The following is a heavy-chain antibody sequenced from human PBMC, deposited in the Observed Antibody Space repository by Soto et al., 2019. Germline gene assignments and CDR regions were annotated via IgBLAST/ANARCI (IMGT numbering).Heavy chain of an antibody. V-gene: IGHV1-18*01. Sequence: QVQLVQSGAEVKKPGASVQVSCKASGYTFTSYGISWVRQAPGQGLEWMGWISAYNGNTNYAQKLQGRVTIPTDTSTSTAYMELRSLRSDDTAVYYCARYSSSFAPNGSGYYCGMDVWGHGTTVTVSS. CDR3: ARYSSSFAPNGSGYYCGMDV. D-gene: IGHD6-6*01. CDR1: GYTFTSYG. CDR2: ISAYNGNT. J-gene: IGHJ6*02.